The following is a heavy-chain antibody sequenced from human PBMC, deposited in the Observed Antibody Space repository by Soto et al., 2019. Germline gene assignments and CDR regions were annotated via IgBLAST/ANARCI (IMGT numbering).Heavy chain of an antibody. D-gene: IGHD5-18*01. V-gene: IGHV4-59*08. Sequence: PSETLSLTCTVSGGSINSYYWSWIRQPPGKGLEWIGYIYYSGSTNYNPSLKSRATISVDTSKNQFTLKLSSVTAADTAVYYCARLVWSYGTWFDPWGQGTLVTVSS. J-gene: IGHJ5*02. CDR1: GGSINSYY. CDR3: ARLVWSYGTWFDP. CDR2: IYYSGST.